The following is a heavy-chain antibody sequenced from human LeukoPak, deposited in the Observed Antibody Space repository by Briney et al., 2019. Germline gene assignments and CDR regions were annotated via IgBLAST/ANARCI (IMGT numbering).Heavy chain of an antibody. CDR3: ATQPSMYGGSYYSDY. CDR1: GYTLTELS. CDR2: FDPEDGET. V-gene: IGHV1-24*01. J-gene: IGHJ4*02. Sequence: ASVTVSCKVSGYTLTELSMHWVRQAPGKGLEWMGGFDPEDGETIYAQKFQGRVTMTEDTSTDAAYMELSSLRSEDTAVYYCATQPSMYGGSYYSDYWGQGTLVTVSS. D-gene: IGHD1-26*01.